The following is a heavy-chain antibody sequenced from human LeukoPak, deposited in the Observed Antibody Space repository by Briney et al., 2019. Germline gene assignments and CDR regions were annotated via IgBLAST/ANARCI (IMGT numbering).Heavy chain of an antibody. J-gene: IGHJ4*01. D-gene: IGHD6-19*01. V-gene: IGHV3-23*01. CDR3: AKGIYSSGWSYFDY. CDR2: LCGSGITT. Sequence: PGGSLRLSCAASGFTFSNSAMSWVRQAPGKGLEWVSTLCGSGITTYYAGSVKGRFTISRDNSKNTLYLQMNSLRAEDTAVYYCAKGIYSSGWSYFDYWGHGTLVTVSS. CDR1: GFTFSNSA.